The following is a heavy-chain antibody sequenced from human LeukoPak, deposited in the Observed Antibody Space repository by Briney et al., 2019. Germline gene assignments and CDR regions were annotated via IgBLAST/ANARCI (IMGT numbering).Heavy chain of an antibody. CDR3: ARALGYCSSTSCYYYYYYGMDV. CDR1: GFTVSSNY. J-gene: IGHJ6*02. V-gene: IGHV3-11*01. CDR2: ISSSGSTI. D-gene: IGHD2-2*01. Sequence: GGSLRLSCAASGFTVSSNYMSWIRQAPGEGLEWVSYISSSGSTIYYADSVKGRFTISRDNAKNSLYLQINSLRAEDTAVYYCARALGYCSSTSCYYYYYYGMDVWGQGTTVTVSS.